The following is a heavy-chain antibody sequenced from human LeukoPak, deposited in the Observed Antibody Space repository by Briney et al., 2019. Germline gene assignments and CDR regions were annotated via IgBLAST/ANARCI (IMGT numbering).Heavy chain of an antibody. D-gene: IGHD3-16*01. V-gene: IGHV3-7*03. J-gene: IGHJ6*02. CDR1: GFTFSSYW. Sequence: GGSLRLSCVASGFTFSSYWMTWVRQAPGKGLEWVASINHNGNVNYYVDSVKGRFTISRDNAKNSLYLQMSNLRAEDTAVYFCARGGGLDVWGQGATVTVSS. CDR2: INHNGNVN. CDR3: ARGGGLDV.